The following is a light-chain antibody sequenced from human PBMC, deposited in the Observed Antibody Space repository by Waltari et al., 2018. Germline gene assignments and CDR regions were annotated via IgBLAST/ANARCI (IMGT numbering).Light chain of an antibody. CDR3: LQVLQTPPYI. CDR2: LAS. J-gene: IGKJ2*01. Sequence: DFVMTQSPLSLSVSPGDPASISCRSTQSLRQGNGHIYLDWYVQRPGQSPQLLISLASKRASGVPDRFSGSGSGTDFTLKISRVEAEYVWVSYCLQVLQTPPYIFGQGTKLEI. CDR1: QSLRQGNGHIY. V-gene: IGKV2-28*01.